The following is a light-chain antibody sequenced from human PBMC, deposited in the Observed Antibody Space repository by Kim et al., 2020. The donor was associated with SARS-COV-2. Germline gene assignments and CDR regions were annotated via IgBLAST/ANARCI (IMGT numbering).Light chain of an antibody. CDR1: SSAVGGYNY. CDR3: SSYAGSNNFVV. J-gene: IGLJ2*01. CDR2: EVT. V-gene: IGLV2-8*01. Sequence: QSVPSPCTGTSSAVGGYNYVSWYQQYPGKAPKLMIYEVTKRPSGVPDRFSGSKSGNTASLTVSGLQAEDEAAYDCSSYAGSNNFVVFGGGTQLTVL.